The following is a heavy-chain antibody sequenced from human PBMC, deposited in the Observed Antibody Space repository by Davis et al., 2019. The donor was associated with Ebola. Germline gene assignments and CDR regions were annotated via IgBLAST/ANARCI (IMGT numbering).Heavy chain of an antibody. Sequence: GESLKISCAASGFTFSRYGMHWVRQAPGKGLEWVAFIREDESDEHYVDSVKGRFTVSRDNARNTLYLQMNSLRAEDTAVYYCARDLTHYDFWSGSPKGGMDVWGQGTTVTVSS. V-gene: IGHV3-30*02. CDR2: IREDESDE. CDR3: ARDLTHYDFWSGSPKGGMDV. CDR1: GFTFSRYG. J-gene: IGHJ6*02. D-gene: IGHD3-3*01.